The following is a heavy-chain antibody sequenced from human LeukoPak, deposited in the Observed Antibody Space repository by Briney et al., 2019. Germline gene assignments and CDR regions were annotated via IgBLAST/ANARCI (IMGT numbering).Heavy chain of an antibody. D-gene: IGHD2-2*01. CDR2: IYYSGST. CDR3: ARVGGVVPAAWAYYYYMDV. CDR1: GGSISSYY. Sequence: PSETLSLTCTVSGGSISSYYWSWIRQPPGKGLEWIEYIYYSGSTNYNPSLKSRVTISVDTSKNQFSLKLSSVTAADTAVYYCARVGGVVPAAWAYYYYMDVWGKGTTVTVSS. V-gene: IGHV4-59*01. J-gene: IGHJ6*03.